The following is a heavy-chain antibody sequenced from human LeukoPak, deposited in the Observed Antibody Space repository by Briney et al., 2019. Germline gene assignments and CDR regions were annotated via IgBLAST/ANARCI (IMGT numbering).Heavy chain of an antibody. CDR3: ARHRFPFGPRFDP. V-gene: IGHV4-4*09. CDR1: GGSITGYY. Sequence: PSETLSHTCTVSGGSITGYYWSWIRQPPGKGLEWIGYIYTSGSTNYNPSLKSRVTISVDTSKNQFSLKLSSVTAADTAVYYCARHRFPFGPRFDPWGQGTLVTVSS. CDR2: IYTSGST. J-gene: IGHJ5*02. D-gene: IGHD3-16*01.